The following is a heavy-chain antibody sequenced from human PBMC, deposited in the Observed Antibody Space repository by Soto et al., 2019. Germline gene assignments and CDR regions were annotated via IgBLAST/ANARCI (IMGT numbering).Heavy chain of an antibody. D-gene: IGHD1-1*01. V-gene: IGHV3-11*06. CDR1: GFTFSDYY. CDR3: ARSGDNYNLLDY. Sequence: PGGSLRLSCEGSGFTFSDYYMSWIRQAPGKGLEWISYSSNSGTFTKYADSVKGRSSISRDNTKNLLYLQMNSLRAEDTAAYYCARSGDNYNLLDYWGQGTPVTVSS. J-gene: IGHJ4*02. CDR2: SSNSGTFT.